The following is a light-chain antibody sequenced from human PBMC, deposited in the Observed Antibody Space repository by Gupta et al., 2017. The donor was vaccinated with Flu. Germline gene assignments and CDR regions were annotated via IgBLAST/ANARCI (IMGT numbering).Light chain of an antibody. Sequence: EILLTQSPATLSLSPGETATRSCRASQSVRNYLAWYQQKAGQPPRLLIYDWSKRATGGPDRFGGSGSGTDFTLTSSRREQADFQVYYDQQRSVRTFGQGTKVEI. CDR1: QSVRNY. J-gene: IGKJ1*01. CDR2: DWS. CDR3: QQRSVRT. V-gene: IGKV3-11*01.